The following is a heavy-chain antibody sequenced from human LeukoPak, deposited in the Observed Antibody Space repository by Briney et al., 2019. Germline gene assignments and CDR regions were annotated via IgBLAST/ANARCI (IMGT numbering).Heavy chain of an antibody. D-gene: IGHD3-10*01. CDR2: ISYSGST. V-gene: IGHV4-59*01. J-gene: IGHJ5*02. CDR3: ARLEATVRGKRFDP. Sequence: SETLSLTCTVSGGSISSYYWSWIRQPPGKGLEWIGYISYSGSTNYNPSLKSRVTISVDTSKNQFSLKLSSVTAADTAVYYCARLEATVRGKRFDPWGQGTLVTVSS. CDR1: GGSISSYY.